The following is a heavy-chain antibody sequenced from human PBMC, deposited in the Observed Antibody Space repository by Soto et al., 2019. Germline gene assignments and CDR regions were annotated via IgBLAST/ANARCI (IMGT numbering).Heavy chain of an antibody. CDR3: ATTPLGSYSSSWYFFDF. D-gene: IGHD6-13*01. CDR1: GYTLTELS. V-gene: IGHV1-24*01. Sequence: GASVKVSCKVSGYTLTELSMHWVRQAPGKGLEWMGGFDPEDGETIYAQKFQGRVTMTEDTSTDTAYMELSSLRSEDTAVYYCATTPLGSYSSSWYFFDFCSKGTLVPVSS. J-gene: IGHJ4*02. CDR2: FDPEDGET.